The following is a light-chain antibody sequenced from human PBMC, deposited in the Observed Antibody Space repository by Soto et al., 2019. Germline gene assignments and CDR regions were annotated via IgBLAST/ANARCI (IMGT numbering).Light chain of an antibody. Sequence: DIQLTQWPSFVCESXGDRVTIRCRSSSGISSFLAWYQQRPGXAPKFLXYAVPTLHSWVHSRFSGSGSGTEFAVTISSLQPEDFATYYCQQLKNYPLSFGGGTKVGI. V-gene: IGKV1-9*01. CDR1: SGISSF. CDR2: AVP. J-gene: IGKJ4*01. CDR3: QQLKNYPLS.